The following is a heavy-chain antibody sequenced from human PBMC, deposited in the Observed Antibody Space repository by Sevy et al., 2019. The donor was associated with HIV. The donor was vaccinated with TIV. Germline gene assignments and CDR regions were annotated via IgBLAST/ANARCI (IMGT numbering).Heavy chain of an antibody. CDR3: ARHCSSTTCSHAFDI. CDR2: INHSGST. V-gene: IGHV4-34*01. CDR1: GGSFSGYY. J-gene: IGHJ3*02. D-gene: IGHD2-2*01. Sequence: SETLSLTCAVYGGSFSGYYWSWIRQPPGKGLEWIGEINHSGSTNYNPSLKSRVTISVDTSKYQFSLKLSSVTAADTAVYYCARHCSSTTCSHAFDIWGQGTMVTVSS.